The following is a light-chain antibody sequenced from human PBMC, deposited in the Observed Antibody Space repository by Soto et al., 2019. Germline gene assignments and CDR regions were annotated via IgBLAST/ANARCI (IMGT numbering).Light chain of an antibody. Sequence: AIRVTQSPSSFSASTGDRVSVTCRASQDINSRLAWYQQKPGKAPKLLIYGASTLQSGVPSRFSGSYSGRDFTLTINYLQSEELATYYCQQYHDYPVTFGGGTKVEIK. J-gene: IGKJ4*01. CDR2: GAS. V-gene: IGKV1-8*01. CDR3: QQYHDYPVT. CDR1: QDINSR.